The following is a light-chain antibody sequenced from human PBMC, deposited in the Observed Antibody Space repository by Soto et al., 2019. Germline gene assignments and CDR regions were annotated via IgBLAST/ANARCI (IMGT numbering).Light chain of an antibody. J-gene: IGLJ3*02. CDR2: GDS. CDR3: QSYDSSLSGVV. V-gene: IGLV1-40*01. CDR1: SSNIGAGYD. Sequence: QAVVTQPPSVSGAPGQRVTISCTGSSSNIGAGYDVHWYQQFPGTAPKVLIFGDSNRPSGVPDRFSGSKSGTSASLAITGLQAEDEADYYCQSYDSSLSGVVFGGGTKVTVL.